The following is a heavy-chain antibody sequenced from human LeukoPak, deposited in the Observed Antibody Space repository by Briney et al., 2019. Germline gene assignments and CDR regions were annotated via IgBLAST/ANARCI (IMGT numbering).Heavy chain of an antibody. V-gene: IGHV3-48*02. D-gene: IGHD3-3*01. CDR3: APRGVVIDY. CDR2: ISSSSSNTI. J-gene: IGHJ4*02. Sequence: GGSLRLSCAASGFTFSSYTMNWVRQAPGKGLEWVSYISSSSSNTIYYADSVKGRFTISRDNAKNSLYLQMNSLTDEDTAVYYCAPRGVVIDYWGQGTLVTVSS. CDR1: GFTFSSYT.